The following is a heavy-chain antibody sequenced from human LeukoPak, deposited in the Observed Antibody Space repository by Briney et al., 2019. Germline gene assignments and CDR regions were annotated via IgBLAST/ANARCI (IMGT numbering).Heavy chain of an antibody. CDR2: IYYSGST. CDR1: GGSISSSSYY. V-gene: IGHV4-39*01. D-gene: IGHD4-17*01. Sequence: SETLSLTCTVSGGSISSSSYYWGWIRQPPGKGLEWIGSIYYSGSTYYNPSLKSRVTISVDTSKNQFSLKLSSVTAADTAVYYCASLPRGRYGDLDYWGQGTLVTVSS. J-gene: IGHJ4*02. CDR3: ASLPRGRYGDLDY.